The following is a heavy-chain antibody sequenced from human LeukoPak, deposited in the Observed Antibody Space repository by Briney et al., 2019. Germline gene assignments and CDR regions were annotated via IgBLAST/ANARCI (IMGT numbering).Heavy chain of an antibody. CDR1: GGSMSSYY. Sequence: PSETLSLTCTVSGGSMSSYYWSWIRQPPGKGLEWIGYIYYSGSTNYNPSLKSRVTISVDTSKNQFTLKLSSVTAADTAVYYCARGRYGWLPFDYWGQGTLVTVSS. CDR2: IYYSGST. J-gene: IGHJ4*02. D-gene: IGHD3-16*01. V-gene: IGHV4-59*01. CDR3: ARGRYGWLPFDY.